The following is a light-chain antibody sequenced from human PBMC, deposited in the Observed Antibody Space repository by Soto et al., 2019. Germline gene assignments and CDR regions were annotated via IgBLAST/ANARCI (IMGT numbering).Light chain of an antibody. CDR2: EGS. V-gene: IGLV2-23*01. CDR1: SSDVGSYNL. J-gene: IGLJ2*01. CDR3: CSYAGSSIVV. Sequence: QSVLTQPASVSGSPGQSITISCTGTSSDVGSYNLVSWYQQHPGKAPKLMIYEGSKRPSGVSNRFSGSKSGNTASLTISGLQAEDEVDYYCCSYAGSSIVVFGGGTKLTVL.